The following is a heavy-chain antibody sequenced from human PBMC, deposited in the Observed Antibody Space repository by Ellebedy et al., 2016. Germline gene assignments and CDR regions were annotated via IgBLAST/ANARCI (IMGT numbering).Heavy chain of an antibody. Sequence: ASVKVSCKASGYTFTGYYMHWVRQATGQGLEWMGWMNPNSGNTGYAQKFQGRVTMTRNTSISTAYMELRSLRSDDTAVYYCARDSSCSSTSCYGLFDYWGQGTLVTVSS. CDR1: GYTFTGYY. J-gene: IGHJ4*02. V-gene: IGHV1-8*02. D-gene: IGHD2-2*01. CDR3: ARDSSCSSTSCYGLFDY. CDR2: MNPNSGNT.